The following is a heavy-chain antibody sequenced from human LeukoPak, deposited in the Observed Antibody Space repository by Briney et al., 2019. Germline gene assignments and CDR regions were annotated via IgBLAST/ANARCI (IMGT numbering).Heavy chain of an antibody. Sequence: ASVKVSCKASGYTFTSYYMHWVRQAPGQGLEWMGIINPSGGSTSYAQKFQGRVTMTRDTSTSTVYMELSSLRSEDTAVYYCARENRALFGVLGAFDIWGQGTMVTVSS. CDR2: INPSGGST. V-gene: IGHV1-46*01. J-gene: IGHJ3*02. CDR3: ARENRALFGVLGAFDI. D-gene: IGHD3-16*01. CDR1: GYTFTSYY.